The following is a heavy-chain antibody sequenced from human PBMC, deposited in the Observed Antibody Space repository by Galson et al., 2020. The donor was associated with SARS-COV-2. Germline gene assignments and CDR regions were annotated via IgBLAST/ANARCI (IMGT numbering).Heavy chain of an antibody. V-gene: IGHV3-9*01. CDR3: AGPLWFGSG. CDR2: ISWNSGSI. J-gene: IGHJ1*01. Sequence: GGSLRLSCAASGFTFDDYAMHWVRQAPGKGLEWVSGISWNSGSIGYADSVKGRFTISRDNAKNSLYLQMNSLRAEDTALYYCAGPLWFGSGWGQGTLVTVSS. CDR1: GFTFDDYA. D-gene: IGHD3-10*01.